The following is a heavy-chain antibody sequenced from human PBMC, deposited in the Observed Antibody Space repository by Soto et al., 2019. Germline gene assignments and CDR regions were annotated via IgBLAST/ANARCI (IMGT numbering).Heavy chain of an antibody. CDR2: ISSSSSYT. Sequence: QVQLVESGGGLVKPGGSLRLSCAASGFTFSDYYMSWIRQAPGKGLEWVSYISSSSSYTNYADSVKGRFTISRDNAKNSLYLQMNRLRAEDTAVYYCARGTLSGSYYLGYWGQGPLVTVSS. CDR1: GFTFSDYY. J-gene: IGHJ4*02. CDR3: ARGTLSGSYYLGY. V-gene: IGHV3-11*05. D-gene: IGHD3-10*01.